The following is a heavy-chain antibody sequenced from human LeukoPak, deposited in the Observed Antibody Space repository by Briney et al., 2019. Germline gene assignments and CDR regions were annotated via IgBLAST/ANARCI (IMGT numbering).Heavy chain of an antibody. CDR3: AITGAAGTGYYYYMDV. V-gene: IGHV3-23*01. CDR2: ISGSGGST. CDR1: GFTFSSYA. Sequence: GALRLSCAASGFTFSSYAMSWVRQAPGKGLEWVPAISGSGGSTYYADSVKGRFTISRDNSKNTLYLQMNSLRAEDTAVYYCAITGAAGTGYYYYMDVWGKGTTVTVSS. J-gene: IGHJ6*03. D-gene: IGHD6-13*01.